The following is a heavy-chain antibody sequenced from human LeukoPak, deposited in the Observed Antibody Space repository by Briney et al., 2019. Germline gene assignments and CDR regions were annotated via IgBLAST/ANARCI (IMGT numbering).Heavy chain of an antibody. J-gene: IGHJ4*02. V-gene: IGHV3-7*04. CDR2: IKEDGSEK. D-gene: IGHD3-3*02. CDR1: GFTFSNHW. Sequence: SGGSLRLSCAPSGFTFSNHWMNWVRQAPGKGLEWVANIKEDGSEKFYVDSVKGRFIISRENAKNSLYLQMNSLRAEDTAVYYCARDSQHLNFDYRGQGTLVTVSS. CDR3: ARDSQHLNFDY.